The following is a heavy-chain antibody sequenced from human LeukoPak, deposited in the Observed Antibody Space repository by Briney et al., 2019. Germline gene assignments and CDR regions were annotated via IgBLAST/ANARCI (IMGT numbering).Heavy chain of an antibody. V-gene: IGHV3-21*01. CDR2: ISRISTYI. CDR3: ARAHQGYSSSSADF. Sequence: GGSLRLSCAASGFTFSNYSMNWVRQAPGKGLEWVSSISRISTYIYYADSVKGRFTISRDNAKNSLYLQMNSLRADDTAVYYCARAHQGYSSSSADFWGQGTLVTVSS. D-gene: IGHD6-6*01. J-gene: IGHJ4*02. CDR1: GFTFSNYS.